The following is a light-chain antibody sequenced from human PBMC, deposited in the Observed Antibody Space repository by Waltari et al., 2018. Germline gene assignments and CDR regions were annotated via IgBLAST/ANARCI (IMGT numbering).Light chain of an antibody. CDR2: AAS. Sequence: DIQMTQSPSSLSASLGDSVTITCRASQSISSYLNWYQQKPGVAPKLLIYAASSLRNGVPSRFSGSGSGTDFSLTISSLQPEDFATYYYQQSFSTPLTFGGGTKVEIK. V-gene: IGKV1-39*01. CDR1: QSISSY. CDR3: QQSFSTPLT. J-gene: IGKJ4*01.